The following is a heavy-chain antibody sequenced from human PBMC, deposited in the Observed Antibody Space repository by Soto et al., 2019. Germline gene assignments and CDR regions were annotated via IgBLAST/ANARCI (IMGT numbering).Heavy chain of an antibody. CDR2: FDPEDGET. V-gene: IGHV1-24*01. D-gene: IGHD1-26*01. J-gene: IGHJ4*02. CDR1: GYTLTELS. Sequence: GASVKVSCKVSGYTLTELSMHWVRQAPGKGLEWMGGFDPEDGETIYAQKFQGRVTMTEDTSTDTAYMELSSLRSEDTAVYYCATDPYLGDSGSYDYWGQGTLVTVSS. CDR3: ATDPYLGDSGSYDY.